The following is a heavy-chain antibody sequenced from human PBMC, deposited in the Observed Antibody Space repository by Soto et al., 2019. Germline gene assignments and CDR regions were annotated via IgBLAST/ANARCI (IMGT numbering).Heavy chain of an antibody. Sequence: QVQLQESGPGLVKPSETLSLTCTVSGGSISSYYWSWIRQPPGKGLEWIGYIYYSGSTNYNPSLKSRVTISVDTSKNQFSLKLSSVTAADTAVYYCARSIAVAEYDYWGQGTLVTVSS. CDR2: IYYSGST. D-gene: IGHD6-19*01. CDR1: GGSISSYY. CDR3: ARSIAVAEYDY. J-gene: IGHJ4*02. V-gene: IGHV4-59*01.